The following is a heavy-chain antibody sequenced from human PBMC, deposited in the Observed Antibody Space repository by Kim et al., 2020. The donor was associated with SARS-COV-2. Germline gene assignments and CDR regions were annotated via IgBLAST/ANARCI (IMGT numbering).Heavy chain of an antibody. CDR3: ARGRMVRGVIHYYYGMDV. V-gene: IGHV4-34*01. J-gene: IGHJ6*02. Sequence: KERVTISVDTSKNQFSLKLSSVTAADTAVYYCARGRMVRGVIHYYYGMDVWGQGTTVTVSS. D-gene: IGHD3-10*01.